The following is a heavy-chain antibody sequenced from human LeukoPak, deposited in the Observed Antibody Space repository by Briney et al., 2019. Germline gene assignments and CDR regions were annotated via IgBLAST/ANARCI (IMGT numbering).Heavy chain of an antibody. Sequence: SQTLSLTCAISGDSFSSTGSAWNCIRQSPWRGLEWRGRTYYASNVNSDYAVSVNSRITIRPDKSKNQFSLQMSSVTPEDTALYFCARDFHFALDYWGQGTLVTVAA. CDR2: TYYASNVNS. CDR1: GDSFSSTGSA. D-gene: IGHD2/OR15-2a*01. CDR3: ARDFHFALDY. J-gene: IGHJ4*02. V-gene: IGHV6-1*01.